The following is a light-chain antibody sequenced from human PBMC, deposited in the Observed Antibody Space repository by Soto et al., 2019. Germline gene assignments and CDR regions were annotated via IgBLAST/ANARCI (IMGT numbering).Light chain of an antibody. CDR1: SSDVGAYNF. Sequence: QSALPQPPSASGSPGQSVTISCTGASSDVGAYNFVSWYQQHPGKAPKLMISDVTERPSGVPDRFSGSKSGNTASLTVSGLQAEDEAHYYCTSYAGSIPVVFGGGTKLTVL. V-gene: IGLV2-8*01. CDR2: DVT. J-gene: IGLJ2*01. CDR3: TSYAGSIPVV.